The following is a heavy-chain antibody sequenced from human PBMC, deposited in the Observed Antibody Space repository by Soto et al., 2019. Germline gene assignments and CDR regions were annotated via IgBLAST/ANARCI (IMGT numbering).Heavy chain of an antibody. D-gene: IGHD3-9*01. J-gene: IGHJ4*02. CDR3: AKDRVLRYFDHVGPFDY. CDR1: GFTFSSYG. Sequence: GSLRLSCAASGFTFSSYGMHWVRQAPGKGLEWVAVISYDGSNKYYADSVKGRFTISRDNSKNTLYLQMNSLRAEDTAVYYCAKDRVLRYFDHVGPFDYWGQGTLVTVSS. V-gene: IGHV3-30*18. CDR2: ISYDGSNK.